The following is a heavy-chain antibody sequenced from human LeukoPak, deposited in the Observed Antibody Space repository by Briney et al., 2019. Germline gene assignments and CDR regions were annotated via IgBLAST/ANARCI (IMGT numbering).Heavy chain of an antibody. V-gene: IGHV4-61*02. CDR2: IYTSGST. Sequence: PSQTLSLTCTVSGGSISSGSYYWNWIRQPAGKGLEWIGRIYTSGSTNYNPSLKSRITISVDTSKNQFSLKLSSVTAADTAVYYCARGIGVVPAANPPVDYYMDVWGKGTTVTVSS. D-gene: IGHD2-2*01. CDR3: ARGIGVVPAANPPVDYYMDV. CDR1: GGSISSGSYY. J-gene: IGHJ6*03.